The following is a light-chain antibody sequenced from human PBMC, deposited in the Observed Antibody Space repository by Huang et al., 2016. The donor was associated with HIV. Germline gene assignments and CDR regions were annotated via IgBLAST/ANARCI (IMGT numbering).Light chain of an antibody. J-gene: IGKJ1*01. V-gene: IGKV4-1*01. CDR3: HQYYATGT. CDR1: QSLLYSSNNKNY. Sequence: DIVMTQSPDSLAVSLGERATINCKSSQSLLYSSNNKNYLAWYQQKPGQPPKLLIYWAYTRESGVPDRFSGSGSETDFTLTISSLQAEDVAVYYCHQYYATGTFGQGTKVEI. CDR2: WAY.